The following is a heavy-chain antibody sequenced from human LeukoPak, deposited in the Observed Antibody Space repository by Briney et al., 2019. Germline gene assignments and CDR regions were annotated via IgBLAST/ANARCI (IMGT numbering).Heavy chain of an antibody. D-gene: IGHD1-26*01. CDR1: GGTSRSHI. Sequence: SVKVSCKTSGGTSRSHIFSWVRQAPGQGLEWMGKITPIIDSAKYSQKFRDRLTITGDSSTGTAYMELSSLTPEDTALYYCTRVNLRGSQYNWFDPWGQGTLVIVSS. CDR3: TRVNLRGSQYNWFDP. J-gene: IGHJ5*02. V-gene: IGHV1-69*08. CDR2: ITPIIDSA.